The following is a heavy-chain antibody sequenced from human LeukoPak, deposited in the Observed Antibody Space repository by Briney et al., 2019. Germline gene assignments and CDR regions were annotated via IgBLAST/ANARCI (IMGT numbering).Heavy chain of an antibody. CDR1: ADSISGYY. D-gene: IGHD4-17*01. Sequence: SETLSLTCTASADSISGYYWTWIRQPPGKGLEWIGYVYYTGSTDYNPSLKSRVTISVDTSKNQFSLKLSSVTAADTAVYYCARQMNTVTADYWGQGTLVTVSS. J-gene: IGHJ4*02. CDR3: ARQMNTVTADY. CDR2: VYYTGST. V-gene: IGHV4-59*08.